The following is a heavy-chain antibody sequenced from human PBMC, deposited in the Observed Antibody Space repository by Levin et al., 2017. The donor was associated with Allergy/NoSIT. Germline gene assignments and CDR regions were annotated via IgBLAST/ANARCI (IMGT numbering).Heavy chain of an antibody. CDR2: IYPGDSII. CDR3: ARQYASGRFDY. J-gene: IGHJ4*02. D-gene: IGHD3-10*01. CDR1: EYSFTNYW. Sequence: RSGGSLRLSCKGSEYSFTNYWIAWVRQMPGKGLEWMGIIYPGDSIIRYSPSFQGQVTISADKSITTAYLQWSSLKASDTAMYYCARQYASGRFDYWGQGTLVTVSS. V-gene: IGHV5-51*01.